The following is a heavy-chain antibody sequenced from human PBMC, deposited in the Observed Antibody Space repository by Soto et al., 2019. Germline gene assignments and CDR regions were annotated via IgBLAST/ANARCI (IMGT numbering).Heavy chain of an antibody. CDR2: INREGTDT. D-gene: IGHD3-10*01. J-gene: IGHJ3*01. Sequence: GGSLRLSCTVSGFTFSSYWMHWVRQAPGKGLVWVSHINREGTDTSYADSVKGRFTIPRDNAENTLYLQMSGLRAEDTAMYYCVRDPPGASFDLWGQGTKVTVSS. CDR3: VRDPPGASFDL. CDR1: GFTFSSYW. V-gene: IGHV3-74*01.